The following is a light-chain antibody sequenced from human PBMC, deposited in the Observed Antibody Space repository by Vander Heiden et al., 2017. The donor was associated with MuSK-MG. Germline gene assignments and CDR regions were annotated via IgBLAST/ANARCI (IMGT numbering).Light chain of an antibody. V-gene: IGLV4-69*01. CDR1: SGHSSYA. CDR3: QTWGTGIQGV. J-gene: IGLJ3*02. CDR2: LNSDGSH. Sequence: HLVLTQSPSASASLGASVKLTCTLSSGHSSYAIAWHQQQPEKGPRYLMKLNSDGSHSKGDGITERFSGASSGAERYLTISSLQSEEEADYYCQTWGTGIQGVFGGGTKLTVL.